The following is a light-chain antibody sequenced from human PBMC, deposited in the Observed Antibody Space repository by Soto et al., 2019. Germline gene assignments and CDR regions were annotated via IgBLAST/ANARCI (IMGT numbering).Light chain of an antibody. V-gene: IGLV2-14*01. J-gene: IGLJ3*02. Sequence: QSALTQPASVSGSPGQSITISCTGTITDIGAYNYVSWYQQHPGKAPKLLIYGVSSRPSGVSNRFSGSKSGNAAYLTISGLQADDEAEYYCCSYAGSSTLVFGGGTKLTVL. CDR2: GVS. CDR3: CSYAGSSTLV. CDR1: ITDIGAYNY.